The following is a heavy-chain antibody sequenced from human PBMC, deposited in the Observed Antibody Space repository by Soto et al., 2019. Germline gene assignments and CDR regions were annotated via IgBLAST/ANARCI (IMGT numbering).Heavy chain of an antibody. V-gene: IGHV3-30*03. CDR1: GFTFSSYV. Sequence: QVQLVESGGGVVQPGRSLRLSCAASGFTFSSYVMHWVRQGPGKGLEWVAVISYDGSNKYYEDSVKGRFSISRDNSKNPRKLHMNRLSGEDTAVSYSATEGLRLFDYWGKGTLVTGS. CDR3: ATEGLRLFDY. J-gene: IGHJ4*02. D-gene: IGHD2-21*01. CDR2: ISYDGSNK.